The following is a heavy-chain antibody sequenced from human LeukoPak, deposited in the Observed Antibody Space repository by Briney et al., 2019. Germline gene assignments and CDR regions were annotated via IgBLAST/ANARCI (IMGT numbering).Heavy chain of an antibody. CDR3: ARDDMVRGVINFYYGVDV. V-gene: IGHV4-38-2*02. D-gene: IGHD3-10*01. Sequence: PSETLSLTCAVSGYSISSGYYWGWIRQPPGKGLEWIGSLYHSGSTYYNPSLKSRVTISVDTSKSQFSLKLRSVTAADTAVYYCARDDMVRGVINFYYGVDVWGKGTTVTVSS. J-gene: IGHJ6*04. CDR1: GYSISSGYY. CDR2: LYHSGST.